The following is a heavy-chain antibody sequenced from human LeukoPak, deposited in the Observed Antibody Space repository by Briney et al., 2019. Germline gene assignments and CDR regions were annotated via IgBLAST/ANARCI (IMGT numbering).Heavy chain of an antibody. D-gene: IGHD2-15*01. Sequence: GGSLRLSCAASGFTFSSYAMSWVRQAPGKGLEWVSAISGSGGSTYYADSVKGRFTISRDNSKNTLYLQMNSLRAEDTAVYYCATALGYCSGGSCSKGYWGQGTLVTVSS. CDR1: GFTFSSYA. V-gene: IGHV3-23*01. CDR3: ATALGYCSGGSCSKGY. CDR2: ISGSGGST. J-gene: IGHJ4*02.